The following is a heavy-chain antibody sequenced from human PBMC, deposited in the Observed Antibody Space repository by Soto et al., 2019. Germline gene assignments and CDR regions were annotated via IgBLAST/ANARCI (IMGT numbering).Heavy chain of an antibody. CDR1: GFTFSSYS. CDR2: ITTSSTFI. CDR3: ARARIGFSYGKIDY. V-gene: IGHV3-21*01. J-gene: IGHJ4*02. D-gene: IGHD5-18*01. Sequence: EVQLVESGGGLVKPGGSLRLSCAASGFTFSSYSLNWVRQAPGQGLEWVSSITTSSTFIYYADSVKGRFTISRDNTDNSLYLQMNSLRAEDTAIYYCARARIGFSYGKIDYRGEGTLVTVSS.